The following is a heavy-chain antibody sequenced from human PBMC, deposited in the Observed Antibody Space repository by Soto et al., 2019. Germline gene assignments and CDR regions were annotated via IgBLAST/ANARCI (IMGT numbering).Heavy chain of an antibody. Sequence: GGSLRLSCAASGFTFSSYAMHWVRQAPGKGLEWVAVISYDGSNKYYADSVKGRFTISRDNSKNTLYLQMNSLRAEDTAVYYCARDDRLYSSSSDYWGQGTLVTVSS. CDR1: GFTFSSYA. CDR3: ARDDRLYSSSSDY. CDR2: ISYDGSNK. J-gene: IGHJ4*02. V-gene: IGHV3-30-3*01. D-gene: IGHD6-6*01.